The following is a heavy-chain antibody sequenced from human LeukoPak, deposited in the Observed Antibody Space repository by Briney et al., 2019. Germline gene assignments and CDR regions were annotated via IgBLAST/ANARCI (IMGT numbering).Heavy chain of an antibody. J-gene: IGHJ4*02. V-gene: IGHV3-21*01. Sequence: GGSLRLSCAASGFTFSSYSMNWVRQAPGKGLEWVSSISSSSSYIYYADSVKGRFTISRDNAKNSLYLQMNSLRAEDTAVYYCARQWLREDYFDYWGQGTLVTVSS. CDR3: ARQWLREDYFDY. D-gene: IGHD5-12*01. CDR2: ISSSSSYI. CDR1: GFTFSSYS.